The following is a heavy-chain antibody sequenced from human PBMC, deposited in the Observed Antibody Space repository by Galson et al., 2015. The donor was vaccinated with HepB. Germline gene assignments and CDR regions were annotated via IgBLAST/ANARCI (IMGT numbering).Heavy chain of an antibody. CDR2: MNPNSGNT. V-gene: IGHV1-8*01. Sequence: SVKVSCKASGYTFTSYDINWVRQATGQGLEWMGWMNPNSGNTGYAQKFQGRVTMTRNTSISTAYMELSSLRSEDTAVYYCARGLVDTMIVGLNYWGQGTLVTVSS. J-gene: IGHJ4*02. D-gene: IGHD3-22*01. CDR1: GYTFTSYD. CDR3: ARGLVDTMIVGLNY.